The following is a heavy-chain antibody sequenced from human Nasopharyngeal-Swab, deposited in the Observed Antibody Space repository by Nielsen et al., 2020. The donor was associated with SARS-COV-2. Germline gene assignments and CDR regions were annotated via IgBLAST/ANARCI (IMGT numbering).Heavy chain of an antibody. CDR3: ASSSTVHYSDSSGFYLGIGPGPFDF. Sequence: SETLSLTCTVSGGSLSDRNYYWGWIRQSPGKGLEWIGSINYSGHTYYNPSLKSRATLFVDTSKNQFSLKLSSVTAADTAVYSCASSSTVHYSDSSGFYLGIGPGPFDFWGQGTLVTVSS. CDR2: INYSGHT. J-gene: IGHJ4*02. V-gene: IGHV4-39*01. D-gene: IGHD3-22*01. CDR1: GGSLSDRNYY.